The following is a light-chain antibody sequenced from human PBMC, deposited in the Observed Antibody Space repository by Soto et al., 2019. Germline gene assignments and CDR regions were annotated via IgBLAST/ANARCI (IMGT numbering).Light chain of an antibody. Sequence: AIRMTQSPSSLSASTGDRVTITCRASQGISSYLAWYQQKPEKAPKLLIYAASTLQSGVPSRFSGSGSGTDFTLTISCLQSEDFATYYCQQYYSYPRGFGQGTKVEIK. CDR2: AAS. CDR1: QGISSY. CDR3: QQYYSYPRG. V-gene: IGKV1-8*01. J-gene: IGKJ1*01.